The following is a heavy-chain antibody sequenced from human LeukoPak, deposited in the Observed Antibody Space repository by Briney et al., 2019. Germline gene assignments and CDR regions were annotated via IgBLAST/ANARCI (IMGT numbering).Heavy chain of an antibody. J-gene: IGHJ4*02. Sequence: GGSLRLSCAASGFTFSSYAMSWVRQAPGKGLEWVSAISGSGGSTYYADSVKGRFTISRDNSKNTLYLQMNSLRAEDTAVYYCAAAGGDKWGLPDWNYGGQGTLVTVSS. CDR3: AAAGGDKWGLPDWNY. V-gene: IGHV3-23*01. CDR2: ISGSGGST. D-gene: IGHD1-26*01. CDR1: GFTFSSYA.